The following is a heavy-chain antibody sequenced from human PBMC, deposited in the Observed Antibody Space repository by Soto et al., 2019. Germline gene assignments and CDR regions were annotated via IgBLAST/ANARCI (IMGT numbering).Heavy chain of an antibody. V-gene: IGHV4-30-4*01. D-gene: IGHD2-21*01. CDR2: VYYSGST. CDR1: GASISDGNYY. J-gene: IGHJ4*02. Sequence: QVQLQESGPGLVKPSQTLSLTCSVSGASISDGNYYWTWIRQSPERGLEWIGYVYYSGSTYYNPSLQSRVTIPADTSNNYSSLQMKSVTVADTAVYFCSRGRVVDFWGQGILVTVSS. CDR3: SRGRVVDF.